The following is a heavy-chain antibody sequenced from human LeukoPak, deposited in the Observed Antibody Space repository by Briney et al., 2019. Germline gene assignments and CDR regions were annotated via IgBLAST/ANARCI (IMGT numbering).Heavy chain of an antibody. Sequence: SETLSLTCTVSGGSIRSSYYYWGWIRQPPGKGLEWIGSIYDSGSTYYNPSLKSRVTISVDTSKNQFSLKLSSVTAADTAVYYCARETSGSYSTYYFDYWGQGTLVTVSS. D-gene: IGHD1-26*01. V-gene: IGHV4-39*02. CDR2: IYDSGST. CDR1: GGSIRSSYYY. CDR3: ARETSGSYSTYYFDY. J-gene: IGHJ4*02.